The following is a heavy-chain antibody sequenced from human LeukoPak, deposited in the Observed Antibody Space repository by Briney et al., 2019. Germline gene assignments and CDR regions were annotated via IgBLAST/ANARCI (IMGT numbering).Heavy chain of an antibody. D-gene: IGHD5-18*01. CDR1: GFTFTSYA. CDR2: ISGSGGST. V-gene: IGHV3-23*01. Sequence: GGSLRLSCAASGFTFTSYAMSWVRQAPGKGLEWVSAISGSGGSTYYADSVKGRFTISRDNSKNTLYLQMNSLTAEGTAVYYCAKGVRGYSYGLPFDYWGLGTLVTVSS. CDR3: AKGVRGYSYGLPFDY. J-gene: IGHJ4*02.